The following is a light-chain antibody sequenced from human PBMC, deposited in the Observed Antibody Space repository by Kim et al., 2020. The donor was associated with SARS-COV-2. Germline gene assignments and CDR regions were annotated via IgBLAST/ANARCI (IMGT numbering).Light chain of an antibody. Sequence: EIVLTQSPATLSLSPGERATLSCRASQSVSSSYLAWYQQKPGQAPRLLIYGASSRATGIPDRFSGSGSGTDFTLTISRLEPEDFAVYYCQQYGDSPPTFGRGTKVEI. V-gene: IGKV3-20*01. J-gene: IGKJ4*01. CDR1: QSVSSSY. CDR3: QQYGDSPPT. CDR2: GAS.